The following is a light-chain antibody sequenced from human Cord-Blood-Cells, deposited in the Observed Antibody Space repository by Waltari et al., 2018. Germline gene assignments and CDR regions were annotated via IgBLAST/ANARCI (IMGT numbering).Light chain of an antibody. Sequence: QSALTQPASVSGSPGQSLTISCTGTSSDVGSYNLVSWYQQHPGKAPKLMIYEGSKRPSGVSNRFSGSKSGNTASLTISGLQAEDEADYYCCSHAGSSTLVFGGGTKLTVL. V-gene: IGLV2-23*01. CDR1: SSDVGSYNL. CDR2: EGS. J-gene: IGLJ2*01. CDR3: CSHAGSSTLV.